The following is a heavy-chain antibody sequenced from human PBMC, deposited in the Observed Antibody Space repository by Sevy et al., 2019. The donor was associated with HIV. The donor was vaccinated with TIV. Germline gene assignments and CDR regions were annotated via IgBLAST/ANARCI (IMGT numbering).Heavy chain of an antibody. Sequence: GGSLRLSCAASGFTFSGYSMNWVRQAPGKGLEWVSYISSSSSTIYYADPVKGRFTMSRDNAKNSLYLRMSSLRDEDTAVYYCARDLDSDGTGGRWVDYWGQGTLVTVSS. CDR1: GFTFSGYS. V-gene: IGHV3-48*02. CDR2: ISSSSSTI. J-gene: IGHJ4*02. D-gene: IGHD3-10*01. CDR3: ARDLDSDGTGGRWVDY.